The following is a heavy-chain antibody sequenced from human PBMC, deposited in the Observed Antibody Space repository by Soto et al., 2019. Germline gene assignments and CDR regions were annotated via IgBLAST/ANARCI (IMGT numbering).Heavy chain of an antibody. D-gene: IGHD2-2*01. Sequence: QVQLVQSGAEVKKPGSSVKVSCKASGRTFGSYAISWVRQAPGQGLEWMGGIIPITATANYAQKFQGRVTITADQSTSTASMQLSSLRSEDTAVYYCARSQGSSTSLEIYYYYYYGMDVWGQGTTVTVSS. CDR1: GRTFGSYA. V-gene: IGHV1-69*01. CDR2: IIPITATA. J-gene: IGHJ6*02. CDR3: ARSQGSSTSLEIYYYYYYGMDV.